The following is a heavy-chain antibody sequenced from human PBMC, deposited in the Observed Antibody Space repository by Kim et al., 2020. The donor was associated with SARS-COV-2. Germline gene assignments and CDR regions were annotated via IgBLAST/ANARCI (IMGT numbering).Heavy chain of an antibody. J-gene: IGHJ6*03. CDR2: IYYSGST. V-gene: IGHV4-39*01. CDR3: ASLPTYYDFWSGSYYYYYYMDV. D-gene: IGHD3-3*01. Sequence: SETLSLTCTVSGGSISSSSYYWGWIRQPPGKGLEWIGSIYYSGSTYYNPSLKSRVTISVDTSKNQFSLKLSPVTAADTAVYYCASLPTYYDFWSGSYYYYYYMDVWGKGTTVTVSS. CDR1: GGSISSSSYY.